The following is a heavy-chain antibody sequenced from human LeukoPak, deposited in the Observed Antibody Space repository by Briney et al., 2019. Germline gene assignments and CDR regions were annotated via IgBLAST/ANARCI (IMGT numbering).Heavy chain of an antibody. V-gene: IGHV1-2*02. CDR3: AKEADIVSFDL. J-gene: IGHJ2*01. CDR1: GYTFTGNH. CDR2: IDPNSGGT. D-gene: IGHD2/OR15-2a*01. Sequence: ASVKVSCKASGYTFTGNHVHWVRQAPGQGLEWMGWIDPNSGGTKYAQKFQDRVTMTSDTSISTAYMELSGLRSDVTAVYFCAKEADIVSFDLWGRGTLVTVSS.